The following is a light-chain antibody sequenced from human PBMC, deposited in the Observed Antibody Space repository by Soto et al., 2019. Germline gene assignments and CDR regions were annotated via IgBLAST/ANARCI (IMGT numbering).Light chain of an antibody. Sequence: EIVLTQSPATLSLSPGERATLSCRASQSVGSYLVWYQQKPGQAPRLLIYGASSRATGIPDRFSGSGSGTDFTLTISRLEPEDFAVYYCQQYGSSPPLTFGGGTKVDIK. V-gene: IGKV3-20*01. CDR2: GAS. J-gene: IGKJ4*01. CDR3: QQYGSSPPLT. CDR1: QSVGSY.